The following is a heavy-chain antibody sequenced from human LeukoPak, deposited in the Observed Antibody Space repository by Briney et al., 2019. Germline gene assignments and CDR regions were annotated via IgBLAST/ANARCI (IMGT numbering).Heavy chain of an antibody. CDR2: IYYSGST. CDR1: GGSISSSSYY. D-gene: IGHD6-13*01. V-gene: IGHV4-39*07. J-gene: IGHJ4*02. CDR3: ARAYSPPQWSPFDY. Sequence: NSSETLSLTCTVSGGSISSSSYYWGWIRQPPGKGLEWIGSIYYSGSTYYNPSLESRVTISVDTSKNQFSLKLSSVTAADTAVYYCARAYSPPQWSPFDYWGQGTLVTVSS.